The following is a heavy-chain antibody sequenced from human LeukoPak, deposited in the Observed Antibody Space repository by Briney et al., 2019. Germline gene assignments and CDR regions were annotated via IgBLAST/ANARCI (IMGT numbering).Heavy chain of an antibody. Sequence: GASVKVSCKASGYTFTSYYMHWVRQAPGQGLERMGIINPSGGSTSYAQKFQGRVTMTRDMSTSTVYMELSSLRSEDTAVYYCARDRIGQLVLMDYWGQGTLVTVSS. CDR2: INPSGGST. CDR3: ARDRIGQLVLMDY. D-gene: IGHD6-6*01. CDR1: GYTFTSYY. J-gene: IGHJ4*02. V-gene: IGHV1-46*01.